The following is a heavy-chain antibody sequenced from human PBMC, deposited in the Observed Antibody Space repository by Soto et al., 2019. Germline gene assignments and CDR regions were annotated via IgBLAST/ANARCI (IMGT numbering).Heavy chain of an antibody. V-gene: IGHV1-18*01. D-gene: IGHD3-10*01. CDR1: GYTFTSYG. CDR3: ARDYYGSGSTLYYYGMDV. CDR2: ISAYNGNR. Sequence: QVQLVQSGAEVKKPGASVKVSCKASGYTFTSYGISWVRQAPGQGLEWMGWISAYNGNRNYAQKLQGRVTMTTDTATSTAYMELRSLRSDDTAVYYCARDYYGSGSTLYYYGMDVWGQGTTVTVSS. J-gene: IGHJ6*02.